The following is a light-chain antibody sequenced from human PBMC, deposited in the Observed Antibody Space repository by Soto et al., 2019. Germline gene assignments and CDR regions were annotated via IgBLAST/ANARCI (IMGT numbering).Light chain of an antibody. CDR3: LQDYSYPRT. J-gene: IGKJ1*01. CDR1: QSVINSY. CDR2: GAY. Sequence: EVVLTQSPGTLSLSSGERATLSCRASQSVINSYLAWYQQKPGQAPRLLLYGAYNRATGIPDRFSGSGSGTDFTLTISRLEPEDFATYYCLQDYSYPRTFGQGTKVDI. V-gene: IGKV3-20*01.